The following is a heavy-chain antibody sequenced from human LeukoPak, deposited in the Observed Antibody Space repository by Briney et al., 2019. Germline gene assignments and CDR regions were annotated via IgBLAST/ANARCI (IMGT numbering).Heavy chain of an antibody. D-gene: IGHD2-2*01. J-gene: IGHJ6*03. CDR3: AKDERGYQLRARYYYYYMDV. CDR2: ISGSGGST. V-gene: IGHV3-23*01. Sequence: PGGSLRLSCAASGFTFSSYAMSWVRQAPGKGLEWVSAISGSGGSTYYADSVKGRFPISRENPRNTLYLQMNSVRAEDTAVYYCAKDERGYQLRARYYYYYMDVWGKGPTVTVSS. CDR1: GFTFSSYA.